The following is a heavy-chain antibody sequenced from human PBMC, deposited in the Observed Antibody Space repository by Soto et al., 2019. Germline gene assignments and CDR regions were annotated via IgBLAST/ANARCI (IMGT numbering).Heavy chain of an antibody. D-gene: IGHD1-1*01. Sequence: EVQLLESGGDLVQPGWSLRLSCAASGFTFSTYAMSWVRQAPGKGLEWVSGISGSGIKTDYADSVKGRFTISRDNSKSTLYLQMNSLSADDTAVYYCAKEAVENWYFDLWGRGTLVTVSS. V-gene: IGHV3-23*01. J-gene: IGHJ2*01. CDR1: GFTFSTYA. CDR3: AKEAVENWYFDL. CDR2: ISGSGIKT.